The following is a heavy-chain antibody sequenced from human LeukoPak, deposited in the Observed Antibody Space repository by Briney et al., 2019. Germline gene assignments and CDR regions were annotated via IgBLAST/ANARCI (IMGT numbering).Heavy chain of an antibody. Sequence: PGGSLRLSCEMSGFTFRNYAMDWVRQAPGKGLEWVALISFDGTNKYYADSVKGRFTISRDTSKSTLYLQMDSLRAEDTAVYYCARDVGDGYNLGYWGQGTLVTVSS. D-gene: IGHD5-24*01. V-gene: IGHV3-30*11. CDR3: ARDVGDGYNLGY. CDR2: ISFDGTNK. J-gene: IGHJ4*02. CDR1: GFTFRNYA.